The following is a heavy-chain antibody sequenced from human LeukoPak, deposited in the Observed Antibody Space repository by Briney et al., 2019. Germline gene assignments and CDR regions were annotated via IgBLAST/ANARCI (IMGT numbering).Heavy chain of an antibody. Sequence: GRSLRLSCAASGFTFSSCALHWVRQAPGKGLEWVAIISYDGNNKYYADSVKGRFIISRDNSMSTLYLQMNSLRVEDTAVYFCARDPKRGFSYGWGAFDIWGQGTMVSVSS. V-gene: IGHV3-30-3*01. CDR2: ISYDGNNK. J-gene: IGHJ3*02. CDR1: GFTFSSCA. D-gene: IGHD5-18*01. CDR3: ARDPKRGFSYGWGAFDI.